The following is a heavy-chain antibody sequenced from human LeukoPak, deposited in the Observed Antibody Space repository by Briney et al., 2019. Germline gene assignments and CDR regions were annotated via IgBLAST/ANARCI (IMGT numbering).Heavy chain of an antibody. CDR1: GGSISSSNW. CDR2: IYHSGST. J-gene: IGHJ3*02. V-gene: IGHV4-4*02. D-gene: IGHD4-17*01. CDR3: ARDPDSGGDYVLGAFDI. Sequence: SETLSLTCAVSGGSISSSNWWSWVRQPPGKGLEWIGEIYHSGSTNYNPSLKSRVTISVDKSKNQFSLKLSSVTAADTAVYYCARDPDSGGDYVLGAFDIWGQGTMVTVSS.